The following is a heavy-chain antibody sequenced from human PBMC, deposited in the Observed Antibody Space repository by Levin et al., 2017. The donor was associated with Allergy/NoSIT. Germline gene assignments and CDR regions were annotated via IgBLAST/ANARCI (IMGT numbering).Heavy chain of an antibody. Sequence: GGSLRLSCKGSGYSFTSYWISWVRQMPGKGLEWMGRIDPSDSYTNYSPSFQGHVTISADKSISTAYLQWSSLKASDTAMYYCARNLNRFYDIGSYGMDVWGQGTTVTVSS. CDR1: GYSFTSYW. J-gene: IGHJ6*02. V-gene: IGHV5-10-1*01. D-gene: IGHD3-9*01. CDR3: ARNLNRFYDIGSYGMDV. CDR2: IDPSDSYT.